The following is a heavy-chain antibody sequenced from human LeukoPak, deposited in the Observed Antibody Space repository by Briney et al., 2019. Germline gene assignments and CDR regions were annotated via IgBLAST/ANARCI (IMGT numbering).Heavy chain of an antibody. CDR2: ISAYNGNT. Sequence: GASVKVSCKASGYTFTSYGISWVRQAPGQGLEWMGWISAYNGNTNYAQKLQGRVTMTRDTSTSTVYMELSSLRSEDTAVYYCARGDGSSGWYRIDYWGQGTLVTVSS. J-gene: IGHJ4*02. D-gene: IGHD6-19*01. CDR3: ARGDGSSGWYRIDY. V-gene: IGHV1-18*01. CDR1: GYTFTSYG.